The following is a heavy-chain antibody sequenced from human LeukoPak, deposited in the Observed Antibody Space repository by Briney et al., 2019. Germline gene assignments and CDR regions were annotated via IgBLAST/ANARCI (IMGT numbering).Heavy chain of an antibody. J-gene: IGHJ4*02. CDR2: ISGSGHST. Sequence: GGSLRLSCAASGFAVSSYAMNWVRQAPGKGLEWVSGISGSGHSTYHADSVKGRFTISRDNSKNTLYLLMNSLRAEDTAVYYCAKASWYYYGSGSYSDYWGQGTLVTVSS. D-gene: IGHD3-10*01. CDR3: AKASWYYYGSGSYSDY. V-gene: IGHV3-23*01. CDR1: GFAVSSYA.